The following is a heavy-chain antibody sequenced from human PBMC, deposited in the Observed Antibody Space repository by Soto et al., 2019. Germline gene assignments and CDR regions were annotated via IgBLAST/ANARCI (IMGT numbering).Heavy chain of an antibody. D-gene: IGHD3-9*01. CDR1: GYSFTSYW. Sequence: GESLKISCKGSGYSFTSYWIGWERQMPGKGLEWMGLIYPGDSDTRYSPSFQGQVTISTDKSISTAYLHWSSLKASDTAMYYCARQLDSDILTCYCYYYGMDLWGQGTPVTVSS. CDR2: IYPGDSDT. CDR3: ARQLDSDILTCYCYYYGMDL. V-gene: IGHV5-51*01. J-gene: IGHJ6*02.